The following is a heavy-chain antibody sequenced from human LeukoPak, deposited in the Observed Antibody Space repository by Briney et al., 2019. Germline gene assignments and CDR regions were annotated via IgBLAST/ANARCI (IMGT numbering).Heavy chain of an antibody. V-gene: IGHV1-18*01. CDR3: AREGDSAGWYRPAFRLLDY. J-gene: IGHJ4*02. Sequence: ASVKVSCKTSGYTFTSYGLYWVRQAPGQGLEWMGWITGYNAETNYARKFQGRVTMTTDTSTTTAYMELTSLTSDDTALYYCAREGDSAGWYRPAFRLLDYWGQGTMVTVSS. CDR1: GYTFTSYG. D-gene: IGHD6-19*01. CDR2: ITGYNAET.